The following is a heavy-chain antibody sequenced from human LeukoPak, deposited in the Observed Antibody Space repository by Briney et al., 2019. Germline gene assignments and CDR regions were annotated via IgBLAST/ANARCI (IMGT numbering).Heavy chain of an antibody. CDR2: IYYSGST. J-gene: IGHJ3*02. CDR1: VGSISSYY. CDR3: ARYTMVRGVTNFAFDI. Sequence: SETLSLTSTVSVGSISSYYWSWIRQPPGKGLEWIGYIYYSGSTNYTPSLKSRVTISVDTSKNRFSLKLSSVTAADTAVYYCARYTMVRGVTNFAFDIWGQGTMVTVSS. V-gene: IGHV4-59*01. D-gene: IGHD3-10*01.